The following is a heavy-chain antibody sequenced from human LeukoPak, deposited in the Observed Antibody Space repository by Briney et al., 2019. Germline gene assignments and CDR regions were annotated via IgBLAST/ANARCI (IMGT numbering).Heavy chain of an antibody. CDR3: ARDLGDGYTIDF. CDR2: ISSSSSYK. D-gene: IGHD5-24*01. J-gene: IGHJ4*02. Sequence: GGSLRLSCAASGFTFSSYSMNWVRQAPGKGLGWVSSISSSSSYKYYADSVKGRFTISRDNAKNSLYLQMNSLRAEDTAVYYCARDLGDGYTIDFWGQGTLVTVSS. CDR1: GFTFSSYS. V-gene: IGHV3-21*01.